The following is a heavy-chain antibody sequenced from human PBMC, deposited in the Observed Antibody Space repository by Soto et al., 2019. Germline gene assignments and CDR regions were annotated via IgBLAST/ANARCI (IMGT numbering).Heavy chain of an antibody. CDR2: INHSGST. J-gene: IGHJ4*02. CDR1: GGSFSGYY. CDR3: ARGWGAYYVDIVATTHTEKVCYFDY. Sequence: SETLSLTCAVYGGSFSGYYWSWIRQPPGKGLEWIGEINHSGSTNYNPSLKSRVTISVDTSKNQFSLKLSSVTAADTAVYYCARGWGAYYVDIVATTHTEKVCYFDYWGQGTLVTVSS. V-gene: IGHV4-34*01. D-gene: IGHD5-12*01.